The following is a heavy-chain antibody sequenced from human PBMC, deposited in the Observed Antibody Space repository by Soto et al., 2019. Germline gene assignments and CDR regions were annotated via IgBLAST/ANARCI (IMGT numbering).Heavy chain of an antibody. Sequence: AEKVSCKSSGGTFSSYAISWVRQAPGQGLEWMGGIIPIFGTANYAQKFQGRVTITADESTSTAYMELSSLRSEDTAVYYCERARGYHYSGGRNGGNWFDPGG. V-gene: IGHV1-69*13. CDR3: ERARGYHYSGGRNGGNWFDP. J-gene: IGHJ5*02. D-gene: IGHD2-15*01. CDR1: GGTFSSYA. CDR2: IIPIFGTA.